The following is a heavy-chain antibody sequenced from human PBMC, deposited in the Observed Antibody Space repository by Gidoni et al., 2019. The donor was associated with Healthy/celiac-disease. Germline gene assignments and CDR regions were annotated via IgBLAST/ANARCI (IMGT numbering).Heavy chain of an antibody. Sequence: QVQLVESGGGVVQPGRSLRLSCAASGFTFSSYGMHWVRQAPGKGLEWVAVISYDGSNKYYADSVKGRFTISRDNSKNTLYLQMNSLRAEDTAVYYCAKDTLPPMNYYGMDVWGQGTTVTVSS. CDR2: ISYDGSNK. CDR3: AKDTLPPMNYYGMDV. D-gene: IGHD3-22*01. J-gene: IGHJ6*02. V-gene: IGHV3-30*18. CDR1: GFTFSSYG.